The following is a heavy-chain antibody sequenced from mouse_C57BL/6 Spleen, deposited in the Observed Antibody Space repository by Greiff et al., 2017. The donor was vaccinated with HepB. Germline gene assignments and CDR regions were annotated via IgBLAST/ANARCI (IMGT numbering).Heavy chain of an antibody. CDR3: ARSFDYLYWYFDV. Sequence: QVQLKESGAELVMPGASVKLSCKASGYTFTSYWMHWVKQRPGQGLEWIGEIDPSDSYTNYNQKFKGKSTLTVDKSSSTAYMQLSSLTSEDSAVYYCARSFDYLYWYFDVWGTGTTVTVSS. V-gene: IGHV1-69*01. CDR2: IDPSDSYT. J-gene: IGHJ1*03. D-gene: IGHD2-4*01. CDR1: GYTFTSYW.